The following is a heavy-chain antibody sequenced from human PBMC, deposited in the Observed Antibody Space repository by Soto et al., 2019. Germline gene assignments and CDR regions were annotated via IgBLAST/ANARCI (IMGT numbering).Heavy chain of an antibody. CDR3: AHPGNMAAAGFYFDY. Sequence: SGPTLGNPAQTLTLTCTFSGFSLNTRGVHVGWIRQPPGKALEWLALIYWDDDKRYSPFLKSRLTITKGSNNQQVVLTMTNMDPVDTATYYRAHPGNMAAAGFYFDYWGQGALVTVSS. CDR1: GFSLNTRGVH. J-gene: IGHJ4*02. CDR2: IYWDDDK. V-gene: IGHV2-5*02. D-gene: IGHD6-13*01.